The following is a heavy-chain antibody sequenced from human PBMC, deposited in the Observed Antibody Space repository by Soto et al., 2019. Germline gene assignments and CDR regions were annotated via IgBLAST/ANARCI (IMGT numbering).Heavy chain of an antibody. CDR3: TIGPRPISTGTGAY. CDR1: GFIFKMYW. V-gene: IGHV3-74*01. Sequence: PGGSLRLSCAASGFIFKMYWMHWVRQSPGKGLVWISRIYNDGTYSDYADSVRGRFTISRDNVNDTLYLQMNNLRAEDSGLYCCTIGPRPISTGTGAYWGQGIQVTVSS. D-gene: IGHD3-10*01. J-gene: IGHJ4*02. CDR2: IYNDGTYS.